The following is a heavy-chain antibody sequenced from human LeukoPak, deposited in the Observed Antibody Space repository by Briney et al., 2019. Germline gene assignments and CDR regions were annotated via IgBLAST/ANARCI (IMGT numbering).Heavy chain of an antibody. J-gene: IGHJ6*03. Sequence: GGSLRVSCAASGFTFSSYSMNWVRQAPGKGLEWVSYISSSSSTIYYADSVKGRFTISRDNAKNSLYLQMNSLRAEDTAVYYCARSAYYDFWSGYSYYYYYYYMDVWGKGTTVTVSS. CDR2: ISSSSSTI. V-gene: IGHV3-48*01. D-gene: IGHD3-3*01. CDR3: ARSAYYDFWSGYSYYYYYYYMDV. CDR1: GFTFSSYS.